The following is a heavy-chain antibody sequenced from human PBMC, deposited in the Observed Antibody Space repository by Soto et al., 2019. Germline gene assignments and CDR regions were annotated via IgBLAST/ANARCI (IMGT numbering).Heavy chain of an antibody. CDR3: ARHRGTVTLAFDF. CDR2: IDPSDSFT. CDR1: GYNFPSYW. D-gene: IGHD4-17*01. J-gene: IGHJ3*01. Sequence: ESLKISCQGSGYNFPSYWISWVRQMPGKGQEYMGKIDPSDSFTTYSPSFQGHVTISSDKSINTAYLQWNTLKASDTAMYYCARHRGTVTLAFDFWGQGTMVTVSS. V-gene: IGHV5-10-1*01.